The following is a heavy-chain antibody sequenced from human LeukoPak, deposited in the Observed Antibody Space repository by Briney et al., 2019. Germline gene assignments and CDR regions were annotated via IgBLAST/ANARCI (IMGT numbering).Heavy chain of an antibody. CDR1: GFTFSSYW. D-gene: IGHD6-13*01. CDR3: ARDKAAENWFDP. CDR2: INSDGSST. V-gene: IGHV3-74*01. J-gene: IGHJ5*02. Sequence: GGSLRLSCGASGFTFSSYWMHWVRQAPGKGLVWVSRINSDGSSTSYGDSVKGRFTISRDNSKNTLYLQMNSLRAEDTAVYYCARDKAAENWFDPWGQGTLVTVSS.